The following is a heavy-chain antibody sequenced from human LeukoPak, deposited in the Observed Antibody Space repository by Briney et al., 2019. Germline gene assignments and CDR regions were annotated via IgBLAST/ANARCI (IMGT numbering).Heavy chain of an antibody. V-gene: IGHV3-53*01. CDR2: IYSGGNT. CDR3: ARDRVNWNDVGGLFDY. Sequence: GESLKISCQGSGPRFTTYWIGWVRQAPGKGLEWVSVIYSGGNTYYADSVKGRFTISRDNSKNTLYLQMNSLSAEDTAVYYCARDRVNWNDVGGLFDYWGQGTLVTVSS. CDR1: GPRFTTYW. D-gene: IGHD1-1*01. J-gene: IGHJ4*02.